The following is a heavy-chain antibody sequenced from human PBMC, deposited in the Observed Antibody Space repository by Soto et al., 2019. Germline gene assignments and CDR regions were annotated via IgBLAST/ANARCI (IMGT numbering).Heavy chain of an antibody. CDR1: GGSISSFY. CDR2: IYTTGST. Sequence: SETLSLTCTVSGGSISSFYWTWIRQPAGKVLEWIGRIYTTGSTNYNPSLKSRVTMSLDTSKNEFSLKLKSVTAADTALYYCASGLYDRSGYSGNDAFDIWGQGTVVTVSS. D-gene: IGHD3-22*01. V-gene: IGHV4-4*07. J-gene: IGHJ3*02. CDR3: ASGLYDRSGYSGNDAFDI.